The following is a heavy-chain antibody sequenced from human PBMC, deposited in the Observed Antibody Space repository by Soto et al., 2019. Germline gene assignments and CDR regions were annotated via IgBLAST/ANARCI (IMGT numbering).Heavy chain of an antibody. CDR1: GYTFTCYA. J-gene: IGHJ6*02. Sequence: GASVKVSCKASGYTFTCYASSWVRQAPGQGLEWMGWISTYNGDTNSAQKFQGRVTMTADTSTGTVYMELMSLKSDDTAVYYCARQGSWPYYYYGLDVWGQGTTVTVSS. CDR2: ISTYNGDT. D-gene: IGHD1-26*01. V-gene: IGHV1-18*01. CDR3: ARQGSWPYYYYGLDV.